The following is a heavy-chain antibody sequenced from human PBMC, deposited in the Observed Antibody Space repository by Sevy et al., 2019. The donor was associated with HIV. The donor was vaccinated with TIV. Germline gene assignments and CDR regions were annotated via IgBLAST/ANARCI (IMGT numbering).Heavy chain of an antibody. Sequence: ASVKVSCKVSGYTLTELSIHWVRQAPGKGLEWMGGYDPEDGETIYAQKFQGRVTITADESTTTGYMELSSLRSEDTAVYYCARDTMTTITTKAFDIWVQGTMVTVSS. CDR1: GYTLTELS. CDR3: ARDTMTTITTKAFDI. V-gene: IGHV1-24*01. CDR2: YDPEDGET. J-gene: IGHJ3*02. D-gene: IGHD4-4*01.